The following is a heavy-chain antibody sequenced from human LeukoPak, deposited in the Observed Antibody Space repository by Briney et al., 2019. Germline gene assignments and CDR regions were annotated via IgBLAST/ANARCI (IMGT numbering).Heavy chain of an antibody. D-gene: IGHD2-15*01. V-gene: IGHV1-2*02. CDR2: INPNSGGT. CDR3: ARRAPAEGDAFDI. Sequence: ASVKVSFKASGYTFTGYYMHWVRQAPGQGLEWMGWINPNSGGTDYAQKFQGRVTMTRDTSISTAYMELSRLRSDDTAVYYCARRAPAEGDAFDIWGQGTMVTVSS. CDR1: GYTFTGYY. J-gene: IGHJ3*02.